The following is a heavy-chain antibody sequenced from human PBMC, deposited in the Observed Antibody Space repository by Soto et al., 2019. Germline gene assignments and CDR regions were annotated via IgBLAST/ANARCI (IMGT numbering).Heavy chain of an antibody. CDR3: ARRRRLQQVAFDI. CDR2: IYYSGST. CDR1: GGSMRSSSYY. Sequence: SETLSVTCTVSGGSMRSSSYYWGWIRQPPGKGLEWIGSIYYSGSTYYNPSLKSRVTISVDTSKNQFSLKLNSVTAADTAVYYCARRRRLQQVAFDIWGQGTMVTVS. V-gene: IGHV4-39*01. J-gene: IGHJ3*02.